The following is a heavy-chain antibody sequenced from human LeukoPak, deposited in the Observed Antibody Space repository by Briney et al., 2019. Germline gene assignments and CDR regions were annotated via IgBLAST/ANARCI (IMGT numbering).Heavy chain of an antibody. CDR1: GGSISSYY. J-gene: IGHJ5*02. Sequence: SETLSLTCTVSGGSISSYYWSWIRQPPGKGLEWIGYIYYSGSTNYNPSLKSRVTISVDTSKNQFSLKLSSVTAADTAVYYCGGGEYGGWFDPWGQGILVTVSS. CDR2: IYYSGST. V-gene: IGHV4-59*08. CDR3: GGGEYGGWFDP. D-gene: IGHD4-17*01.